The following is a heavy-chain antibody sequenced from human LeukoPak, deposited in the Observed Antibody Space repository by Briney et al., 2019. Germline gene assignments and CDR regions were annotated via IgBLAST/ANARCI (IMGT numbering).Heavy chain of an antibody. J-gene: IGHJ6*03. CDR3: ASGCSSTSCSKDYYYYMDV. CDR1: GGSFSGYY. D-gene: IGHD2-2*01. V-gene: IGHV4-34*01. CDR2: INHSGST. Sequence: SETLSLTCAVYGGSFSGYYWSWIRQPPGKGLEWIGEINHSGSTNYNPSLKSRVTISVDTSKNQFSLKLSSVTAADTAVYYCASGCSSTSCSKDYYYYMDVWGKGTTVTVSS.